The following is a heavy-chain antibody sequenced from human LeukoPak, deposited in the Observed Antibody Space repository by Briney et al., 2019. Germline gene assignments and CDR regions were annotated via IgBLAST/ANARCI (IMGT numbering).Heavy chain of an antibody. CDR3: AKDLKRQLSDWYFDL. CDR1: GFTFSSYA. D-gene: IGHD6-6*01. J-gene: IGHJ2*01. CDR2: ISWNSGSI. V-gene: IGHV3-9*01. Sequence: GGSLRLSCEASGFTFSSYAMSWVRQAPGKGLEWVSGISWNSGSIGYADSVKGRFTISRDNAKNSLYLQMNSLRAEDTALYYCAKDLKRQLSDWYFDLWGRGTLVTVSS.